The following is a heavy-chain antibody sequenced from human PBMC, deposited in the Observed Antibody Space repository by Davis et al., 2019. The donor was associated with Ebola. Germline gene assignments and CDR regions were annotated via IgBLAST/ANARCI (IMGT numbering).Heavy chain of an antibody. Sequence: PGGSLRLSCAASGFTFDDYAMHWVRQAPGKGLEWVSLISWDGGSTYYADSVKGRFTISRDNSKNSLYLQMNSLRTEDTALYYCAKAMAAAGMGYYYYMDVWGKGTTVTVSS. CDR3: AKAMAAAGMGYYYYMDV. V-gene: IGHV3-43D*04. CDR2: ISWDGGST. D-gene: IGHD6-13*01. CDR1: GFTFDDYA. J-gene: IGHJ6*03.